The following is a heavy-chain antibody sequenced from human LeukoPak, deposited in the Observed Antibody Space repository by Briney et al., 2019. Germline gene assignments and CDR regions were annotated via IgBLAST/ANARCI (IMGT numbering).Heavy chain of an antibody. D-gene: IGHD3-9*01. CDR3: AKVLRYFDSSSAGYYYYGMDV. CDR1: GFAFYDYA. V-gene: IGHV3-43*02. Sequence: GGSLRLSYAASGFAFYDYAMHWVRQAPGKGLEWISLFSGDGYYTYYGDSVKGRFTISRDNSKNSLYLQLNSLRTEDTALYYCAKVLRYFDSSSAGYYYYGMDVWGQGTTVTVSS. CDR2: FSGDGYYT. J-gene: IGHJ6*02.